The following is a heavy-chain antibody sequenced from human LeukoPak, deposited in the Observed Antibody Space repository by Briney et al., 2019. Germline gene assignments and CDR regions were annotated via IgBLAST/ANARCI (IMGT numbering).Heavy chain of an antibody. CDR2: ITGTGGRGGI. D-gene: IGHD4-17*01. CDR3: ANGLATVTTPTEVH. CDR1: GFTYANYA. J-gene: IGHJ4*02. V-gene: IGHV3-23*01. Sequence: GGSLRLSCVASGFTYANYAMNWVRQAPGKRLEWVASITGTGGRGGIYYADSVKGRFTISRDNSKNTLYLHLNSLRAEDTAMYYCANGLATVTTPTEVHWGQGTLVTVSS.